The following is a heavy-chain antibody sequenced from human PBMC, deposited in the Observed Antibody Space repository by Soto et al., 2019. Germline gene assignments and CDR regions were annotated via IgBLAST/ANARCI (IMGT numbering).Heavy chain of an antibody. CDR1: GGSIGSYH. Sequence: ETLSLTCTVSGGSIGSYHWSWVRQPPGKGLEWIASVYYTGTTNYNPSLGSRVTISIDAPENQISLKLTSVTAAHTAFYYCARDTVLTGMFDFWGQGTLVTVSS. J-gene: IGHJ4*02. CDR3: ARDTVLTGMFDF. CDR2: VYYTGTT. V-gene: IGHV4-59*01. D-gene: IGHD4-17*01.